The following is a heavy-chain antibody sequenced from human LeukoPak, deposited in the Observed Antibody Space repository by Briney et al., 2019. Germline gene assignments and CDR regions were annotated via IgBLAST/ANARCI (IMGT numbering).Heavy chain of an antibody. CDR2: VNPNGGGT. D-gene: IGHD2-21*01. J-gene: IGHJ6*02. CDR1: GYTFAAYY. CDR3: AREGVGGAYAMDV. Sequence: ASVKVSCRTSGYTFAAYYIHWVRQAPGQGFEWMGWVNPNGGGTNDAQKFKDRLTMTRDTSISTAYMELSSLESDDTAVYFCAREGVGGAYAMDVWGQGTTVTVSS. V-gene: IGHV1-2*02.